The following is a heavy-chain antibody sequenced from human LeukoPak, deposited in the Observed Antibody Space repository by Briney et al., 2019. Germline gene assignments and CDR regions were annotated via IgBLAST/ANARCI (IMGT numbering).Heavy chain of an antibody. V-gene: IGHV4-34*01. D-gene: IGHD4-23*01. Sequence: SETLSLTCAVYGGSFSGYYWSWIRQPPGKGLEWIGEINHSGSTNYNPSLKSRVTISVDTSKNQFSLKLSSVTAAGTAVYYCARSLTVAKGYYFDYWGQGTLVTVSS. CDR3: ARSLTVAKGYYFDY. J-gene: IGHJ4*02. CDR2: INHSGST. CDR1: GGSFSGYY.